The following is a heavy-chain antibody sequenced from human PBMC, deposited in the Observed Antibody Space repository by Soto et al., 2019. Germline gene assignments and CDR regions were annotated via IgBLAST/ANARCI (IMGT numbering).Heavy chain of an antibody. J-gene: IGHJ4*02. V-gene: IGHV1-18*01. CDR1: GYTFTSYG. D-gene: IGHD3-10*01. CDR2: ISAYNGNT. Sequence: GASVKVSCKASGYTFTSYGISWVRQAPGQGLEWMGWISAYNGNTNHAQKLQGRVTMTTDTSTSTAYMELRGLRSDDTAVYYCARGITMVRGVTGLFDYWGQGTLVTVSS. CDR3: ARGITMVRGVTGLFDY.